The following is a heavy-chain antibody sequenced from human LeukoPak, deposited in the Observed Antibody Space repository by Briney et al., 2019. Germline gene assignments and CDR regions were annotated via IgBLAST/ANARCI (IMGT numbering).Heavy chain of an antibody. J-gene: IGHJ5*02. Sequence: WASVKVSCMASGGTFSSYAISWVRQAPGQGLEWMGGIIPIFGTANYAQKFQGRVTITTDESTSTAYMELSSLRSEDTAVYYCARGAPTTSRYNWFDPWGQGTLVTVSS. CDR1: GGTFSSYA. CDR2: IIPIFGTA. V-gene: IGHV1-69*05. D-gene: IGHD4-11*01. CDR3: ARGAPTTSRYNWFDP.